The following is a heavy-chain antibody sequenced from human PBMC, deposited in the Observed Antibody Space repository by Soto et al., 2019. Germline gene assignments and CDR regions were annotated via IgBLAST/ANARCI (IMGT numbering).Heavy chain of an antibody. Sequence: SETLSLTCTVSGDSITSGDYYWSWVRQPPGKGLEWIGYIFYSGSTYYKASLKSRVTISLDMSRNQFSLKLTSVTAADTAVYYCARAEVAVAGSGWFDAWGHGALVTVSS. CDR3: ARAEVAVAGSGWFDA. J-gene: IGHJ5*01. D-gene: IGHD6-19*01. V-gene: IGHV4-30-4*01. CDR1: GDSITSGDYY. CDR2: IFYSGST.